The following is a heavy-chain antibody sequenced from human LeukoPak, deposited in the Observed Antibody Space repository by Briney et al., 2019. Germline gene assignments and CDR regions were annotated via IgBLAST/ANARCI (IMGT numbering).Heavy chain of an antibody. CDR3: ARVIWSGYSMSWFDP. J-gene: IGHJ5*02. CDR2: IYYSGNT. D-gene: IGHD3-3*01. Sequence: SETVSLTCTVSGYSISSGYYWAWIRQPPGKGLEWIGSIYYSGNTYYNPSLKSRVTISLDTSKNQFSLKLSSVTAADTAVYYCARVIWSGYSMSWFDPWGQGTLVTVSS. V-gene: IGHV4-38-2*02. CDR1: GYSISSGYY.